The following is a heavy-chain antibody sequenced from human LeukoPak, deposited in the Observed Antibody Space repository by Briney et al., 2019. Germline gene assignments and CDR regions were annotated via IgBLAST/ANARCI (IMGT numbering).Heavy chain of an antibody. V-gene: IGHV3-48*03. CDR2: ISSSGSTI. D-gene: IGHD6-19*01. Sequence: PGGSLRLSCAASGFTFSSYEMNWVRQAPGKGLEWLSYISSSGSTIYYADSVKGRFPISRDNAKNSLYLQMNSLRAEDTAVYYCARVGGSGWYYFDYWGQGTLVTVSS. J-gene: IGHJ4*02. CDR3: ARVGGSGWYYFDY. CDR1: GFTFSSYE.